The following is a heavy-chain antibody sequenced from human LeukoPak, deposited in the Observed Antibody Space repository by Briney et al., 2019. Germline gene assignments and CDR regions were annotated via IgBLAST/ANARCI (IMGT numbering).Heavy chain of an antibody. CDR2: ISGSGGST. Sequence: GGSLRLSCAASGFTFSSYAMSWVRQAPGRGLEWVSAISGSGGSTYYADSVKGRFTISRDNSKNTLYLQMNSLRAEDTAVYYCAKDYYDSGSTPHYYYYYGMDVWGQGTRSPSP. J-gene: IGHJ6*02. CDR1: GFTFSSYA. CDR3: AKDYYDSGSTPHYYYYYGMDV. D-gene: IGHD3-22*01. V-gene: IGHV3-23*01.